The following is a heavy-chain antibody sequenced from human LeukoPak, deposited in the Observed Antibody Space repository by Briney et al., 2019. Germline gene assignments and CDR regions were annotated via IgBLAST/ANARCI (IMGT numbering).Heavy chain of an antibody. D-gene: IGHD3-22*01. CDR3: ARQDLYYYDSSGYSPRFDP. CDR1: GGYISSYS. CDR2: IYYSGST. V-gene: IGHV4-59*01. J-gene: IGHJ5*02. Sequence: PSETLSLTCTVSGGYISSYSWSWIRQPPGKGLEWIGYIYYSGSTNYNPSLKSRVTISVDTSKNQFSLKLSSVTAADTAVYYCARQDLYYYDSSGYSPRFDPWGQGTLVTVSS.